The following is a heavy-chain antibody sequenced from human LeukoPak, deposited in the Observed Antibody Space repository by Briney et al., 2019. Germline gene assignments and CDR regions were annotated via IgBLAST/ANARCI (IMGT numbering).Heavy chain of an antibody. CDR1: GFTFSSYW. D-gene: IGHD4-17*01. CDR3: ARDYGEGGYYFDY. Sequence: PGGSLRLSCAASGFTFSSYWMYWVRQAPGKGLVWVSRINSDGSSTNYADSVKGRFTISRDNAKNTLYLQMNSLRAEDTAVYYCARDYGEGGYYFDYWGQGTLVTVSS. CDR2: INSDGSST. J-gene: IGHJ4*02. V-gene: IGHV3-74*01.